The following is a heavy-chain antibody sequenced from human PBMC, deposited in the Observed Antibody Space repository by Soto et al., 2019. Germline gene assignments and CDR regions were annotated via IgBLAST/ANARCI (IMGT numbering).Heavy chain of an antibody. D-gene: IGHD3-10*01. CDR2: ISGSGGST. Sequence: EVPLLESGGGLVQPGGSLRLSCAASGFTFSSYAMSWVRQAPGRGLEWVSAISGSGGSTYYADSVKGRFTISRDNSMNTLYLQMNSLRAEDTAVYYCAKDRGSGSYYIRVDAFDIWGQGTMFTVSS. V-gene: IGHV3-23*01. CDR1: GFTFSSYA. CDR3: AKDRGSGSYYIRVDAFDI. J-gene: IGHJ3*02.